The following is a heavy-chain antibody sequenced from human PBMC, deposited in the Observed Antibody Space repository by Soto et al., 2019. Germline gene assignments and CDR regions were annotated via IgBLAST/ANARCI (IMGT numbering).Heavy chain of an antibody. CDR2: IIPIFRTA. Sequence: QVDMVQSGAEVKKPGSSVKVSCKASGGTFSSYAISWVRQAPGQGLEWMGGIIPIFRTANYAQKFQGRITITADESTKTAYMELSSLRSEDTAMYYCARARGENYDNLTGDYHYHYYNMDVWGQGTTVTVSS. V-gene: IGHV1-69*01. CDR3: ARARGENYDNLTGDYHYHYYNMDV. J-gene: IGHJ6*02. CDR1: GGTFSSYA. D-gene: IGHD3-9*01.